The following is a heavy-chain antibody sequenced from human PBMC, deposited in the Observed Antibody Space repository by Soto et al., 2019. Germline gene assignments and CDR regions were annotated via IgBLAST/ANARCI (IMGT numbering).Heavy chain of an antibody. J-gene: IGHJ4*02. D-gene: IGHD6-13*01. V-gene: IGHV3-23*01. CDR1: GFTFRTYA. CDR3: AKSTSYSRWPYFDY. Sequence: PGGSLRLSCAASGFTFRTYAMSWVRQAPGRGLEWVSSISGDGGDTDFADSVKGRFTISRDNSKNTLYLQMYSLRTEDTAVYYCAKSTSYSRWPYFDYCGQGSLVTVSS. CDR2: ISGDGGDT.